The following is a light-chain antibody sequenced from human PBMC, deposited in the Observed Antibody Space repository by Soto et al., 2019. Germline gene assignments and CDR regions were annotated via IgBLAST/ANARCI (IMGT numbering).Light chain of an antibody. CDR2: GAS. CDR1: QSVSNSN. V-gene: IGKV3-20*01. J-gene: IGKJ2*01. CDR3: QQYGSSLYT. Sequence: EIVLTQSPASLSLSPGERATLSCRASQSVSNSNLAWYQQKPGQAPRLLIYGASGRATGIPDRFSGSGSGKYFTLTISRVEPEDFAVYYCQQYGSSLYTFGQGTKLEIK.